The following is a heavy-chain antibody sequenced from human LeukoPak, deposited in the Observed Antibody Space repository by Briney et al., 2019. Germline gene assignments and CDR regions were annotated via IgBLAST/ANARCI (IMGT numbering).Heavy chain of an antibody. CDR1: GFTFSSYA. J-gene: IGHJ4*02. D-gene: IGHD6-19*01. V-gene: IGHV3-30-3*01. CDR2: ISYDGSNK. CDR3: ASRYSSGWYPPPDY. Sequence: PGGSLRLSCAASGFTFSSYAMHWVRQAPGKGLEWVAVISYDGSNKYYADSVKGRFTISRDNSKNTLYLQMNSLRAEDTAVYYCASRYSSGWYPPPDYWGQGTLVTVSS.